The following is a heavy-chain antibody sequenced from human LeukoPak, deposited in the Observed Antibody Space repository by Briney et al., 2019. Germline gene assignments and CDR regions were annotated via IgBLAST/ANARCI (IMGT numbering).Heavy chain of an antibody. V-gene: IGHV3-30*04. D-gene: IGHD3-22*01. CDR1: GFTFSSYA. J-gene: IGHJ4*02. Sequence: PGGSLRVSCAASGFTFSSYAMRWVRQDPGKGLEWVAVISYDGSNKYYADSVKGRFTISRDNSKNTLYLQMNSPRAEDTAVYYCARDSRGYIDYWGQGTLVTVSS. CDR2: ISYDGSNK. CDR3: ARDSRGYIDY.